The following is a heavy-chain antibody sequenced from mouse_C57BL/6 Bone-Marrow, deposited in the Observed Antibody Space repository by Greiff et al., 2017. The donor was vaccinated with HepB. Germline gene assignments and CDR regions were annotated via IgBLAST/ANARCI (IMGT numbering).Heavy chain of an antibody. J-gene: IGHJ3*01. CDR3: ARGGLRRQEWFAY. CDR1: GYTFTSYT. D-gene: IGHD2-4*01. V-gene: IGHV1-4*01. Sequence: QVQLQQSGAELARPGASVKMSCKASGYTFTSYTMHWVKQRPGQGLEWIGYINPSSGYTKYNQKFKDKATLTADKSSSTAYMQLSSLTSEDSAVYYCARGGLRRQEWFAYWGQGTLVTVSA. CDR2: INPSSGYT.